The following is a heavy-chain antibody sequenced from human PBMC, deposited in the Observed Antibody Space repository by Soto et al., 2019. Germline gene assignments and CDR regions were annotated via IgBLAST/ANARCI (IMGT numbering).Heavy chain of an antibody. J-gene: IGHJ4*02. CDR3: GRGSTVRYFDY. D-gene: IGHD4-4*01. V-gene: IGHV1-3*01. Sequence: ASVKVSCKASGYTFTSYAMHWVRQAPGQRLEWMGWINAGNGNTKYSQKFQGRVTITRDTSASTAYMELSSLRSEDTAVYYCGRGSTVRYFDYWGQGTLVTVSS. CDR2: INAGNGNT. CDR1: GYTFTSYA.